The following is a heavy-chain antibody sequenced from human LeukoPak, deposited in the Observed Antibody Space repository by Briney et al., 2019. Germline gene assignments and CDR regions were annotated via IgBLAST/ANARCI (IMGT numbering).Heavy chain of an antibody. CDR2: ISGSGDNT. CDR3: AKRSAYTTGWFFDF. CDR1: GFSFATYA. V-gene: IGHV3-23*01. J-gene: IGHJ4*02. Sequence: GGPLRLSCAASGFSFATYAMSWVRQAPGEGLEWVSSISGSGDNTYYAESVKGRFTISRDNSKNTLFLQMNSLRAEDTAVFYCAKRSAYTTGWFFDFWGQGTLVTVSS. D-gene: IGHD6-19*01.